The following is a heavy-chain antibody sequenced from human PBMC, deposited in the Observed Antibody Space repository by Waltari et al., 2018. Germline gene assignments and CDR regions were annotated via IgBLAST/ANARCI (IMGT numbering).Heavy chain of an antibody. V-gene: IGHV5-51*01. CDR1: GYSFTSYW. J-gene: IGHJ5*02. CDR2: IWPGDTDT. Sequence: EVQLVQSGAEVKKPGESLKISCKGSGYSFTSYWIGWVRQMPGKGLEWMGIIWPGDTDTRYSPSFQGQVTISADKSISTAYLQWSSLKASDTAMYYCARQFQWGRDGYNYDHWGQGTLVTVSS. CDR3: ARQFQWGRDGYNYDH. D-gene: IGHD5-12*01.